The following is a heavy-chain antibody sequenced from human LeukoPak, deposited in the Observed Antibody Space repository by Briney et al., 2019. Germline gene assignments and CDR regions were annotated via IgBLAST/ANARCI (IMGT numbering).Heavy chain of an antibody. CDR3: AMSVGRRLYYFDY. J-gene: IGHJ4*02. D-gene: IGHD1-26*01. Sequence: ASVKVSCKASGYTFTGYYLHWVRQAPGQGLEWMGWINPHRGDTKYEQRFQGRVSMTRDTSTSTVYMELSSLRSEDTAVYYCAMSVGRRLYYFDYWGQGTLVTVSS. CDR1: GYTFTGYY. V-gene: IGHV1-2*02. CDR2: INPHRGDT.